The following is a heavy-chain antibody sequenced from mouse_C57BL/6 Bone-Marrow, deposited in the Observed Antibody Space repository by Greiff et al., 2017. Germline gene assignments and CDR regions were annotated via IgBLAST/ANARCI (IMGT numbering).Heavy chain of an antibody. J-gene: IGHJ1*03. V-gene: IGHV5-9*01. CDR1: GFTFSSYT. CDR2: MSGGGGNT. Sequence: VESGGGLVKPGGSLKLSCAASGFTFSSYTMSWVRQTPEKRLQWVAAMSGGGGNTYYPDSVRGRFTISRDNDKNILYLQMSSLRSEDTALYYCSRQVTTVLATKYFDVWGTGTTVTVSS. CDR3: SRQVTTVLATKYFDV. D-gene: IGHD1-1*01.